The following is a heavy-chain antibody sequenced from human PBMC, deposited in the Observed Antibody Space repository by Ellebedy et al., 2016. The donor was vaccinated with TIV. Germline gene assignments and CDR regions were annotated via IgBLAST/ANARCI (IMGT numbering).Heavy chain of an antibody. CDR1: GGSFSGYY. Sequence: SETLSLXCAVYGGSFSGYYWSWIRQPPGKGLEWIGEINHSGSTNYNPSLKSRVTISVDTSKNQFSLKLSSVTAADTAVYYCARAGLNYWGQGTLVTVSS. D-gene: IGHD3-10*01. J-gene: IGHJ4*02. CDR3: ARAGLNY. CDR2: INHSGST. V-gene: IGHV4-34*01.